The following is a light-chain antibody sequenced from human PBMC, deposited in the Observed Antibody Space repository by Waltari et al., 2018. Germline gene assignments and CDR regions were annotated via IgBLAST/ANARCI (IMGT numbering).Light chain of an antibody. V-gene: IGKV3-11*01. CDR3: QQYYTSPLT. CDR1: QSVSSY. J-gene: IGKJ4*01. Sequence: EIVLTQSPATLSLSPGERATLSCRARQSVSSYLAWYQQKPGQAPRLLIYDASNRATGIPARFSGSGSGTDFTLTISSLEPEDFAVYYCQQYYTSPLTFGGGTKVEIK. CDR2: DAS.